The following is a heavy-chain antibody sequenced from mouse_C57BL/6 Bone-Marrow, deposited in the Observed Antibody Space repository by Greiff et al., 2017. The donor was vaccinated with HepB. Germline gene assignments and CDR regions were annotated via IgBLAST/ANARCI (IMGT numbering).Heavy chain of an antibody. CDR1: GFTFSSYA. Sequence: EVQLQESGGGLVKPGGSLKLSCAASGFTFSSYAMSWVRQTPEKRLEWVATISDGGSYTYYPDNVKGRFTISRDNAKNNLYLQMSHLKSEDTAMYYCARDGRGLLRPFAYWGQGTLVTVSA. D-gene: IGHD2-3*01. CDR3: ARDGRGLLRPFAY. V-gene: IGHV5-4*01. CDR2: ISDGGSYT. J-gene: IGHJ3*01.